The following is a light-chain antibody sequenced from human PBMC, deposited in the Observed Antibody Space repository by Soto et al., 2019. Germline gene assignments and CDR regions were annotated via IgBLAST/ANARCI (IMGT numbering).Light chain of an antibody. Sequence: IHIAHSRSSLSASVGDRVTITRRASQSVSNYLNWYQQKVGKAPQLLIYFASTLQKGVPSRFSGSGSGTDLTLTISSLQPEDFATYFCQQSYTTPLTFGGGTKVDIK. CDR1: QSVSNY. CDR2: FAS. CDR3: QQSYTTPLT. V-gene: IGKV1-39*01. J-gene: IGKJ4*01.